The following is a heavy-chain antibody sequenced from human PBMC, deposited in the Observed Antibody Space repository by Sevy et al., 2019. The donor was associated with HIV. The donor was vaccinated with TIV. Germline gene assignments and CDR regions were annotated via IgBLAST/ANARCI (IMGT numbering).Heavy chain of an antibody. Sequence: ASVKVSCKVSGYTLTKLSIHWVRQAPGKGLEWMGDFDSQDGETIYSQRCEGRVTMTVDTSTDTAYMDLSSLTSADTTVYYCATVGLRYYSGSSSYQGDWFDPWGQGTLVTVSS. CDR3: ATVGLRYYSGSSSYQGDWFDP. D-gene: IGHD2-15*01. V-gene: IGHV1-24*01. J-gene: IGHJ5*02. CDR1: GYTLTKLS. CDR2: FDSQDGET.